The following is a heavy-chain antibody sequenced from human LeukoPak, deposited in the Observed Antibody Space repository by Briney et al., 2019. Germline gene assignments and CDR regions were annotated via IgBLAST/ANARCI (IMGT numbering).Heavy chain of an antibody. Sequence: GGSLRLSCAASGFTFSSYAMHWVRQAPGKGLEWVSAISGSGGSTYYADSVKGRFTISRDNARNSLYLQMNSLRAEDTAVYYCARPRGSSGWYGDGFDIWGQGTMVTVSS. CDR1: GFTFSSYA. CDR3: ARPRGSSGWYGDGFDI. D-gene: IGHD6-19*01. CDR2: ISGSGGST. V-gene: IGHV3-21*01. J-gene: IGHJ3*02.